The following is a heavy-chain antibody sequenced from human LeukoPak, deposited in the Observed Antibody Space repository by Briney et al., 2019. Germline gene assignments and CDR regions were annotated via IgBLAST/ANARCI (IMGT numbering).Heavy chain of an antibody. V-gene: IGHV4-39*07. CDR3: ARAGYSYGYVDY. D-gene: IGHD5-18*01. Sequence: SETLSLTCTVSGGSISSSSYYWGWIRQPPGKGLEWIASIYYSGNTYYNPSLKSRVTISVDTSKNQFSLKLSSVTAADTAVYYCARAGYSYGYVDYWGQGTLVTVSS. CDR1: GGSISSSSYY. J-gene: IGHJ4*02. CDR2: IYYSGNT.